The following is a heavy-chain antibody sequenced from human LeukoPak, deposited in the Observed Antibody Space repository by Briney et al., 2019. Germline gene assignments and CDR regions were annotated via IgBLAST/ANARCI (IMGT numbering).Heavy chain of an antibody. D-gene: IGHD6-6*01. Sequence: GGSLRLSCAASGFTFSSYTMNWVRQAPGKGLEWVSCISSSSSDIYYADSVKGRFTISRDNAQNSPYLQMNSLRAEDTAVYYCARDRTAAWTDDAFDIWGQGTMVTVSS. CDR1: GFTFSSYT. CDR2: ISSSSSDI. CDR3: ARDRTAAWTDDAFDI. V-gene: IGHV3-21*01. J-gene: IGHJ3*02.